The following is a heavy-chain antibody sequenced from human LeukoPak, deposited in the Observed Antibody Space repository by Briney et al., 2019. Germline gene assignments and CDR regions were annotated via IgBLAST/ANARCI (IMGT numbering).Heavy chain of an antibody. J-gene: IGHJ4*02. Sequence: AGGSLRLSCAASGFTFSSYNMNWVRQAPGKGLEWVSAISGSGGSTYYADSVKGRFTISRDNSKNMLYLQMNSLRAEDTAVYYCASSSGWYLSSDYWGQGTLVTVSS. D-gene: IGHD6-19*01. CDR2: ISGSGGST. CDR3: ASSSGWYLSSDY. V-gene: IGHV3-23*01. CDR1: GFTFSSYN.